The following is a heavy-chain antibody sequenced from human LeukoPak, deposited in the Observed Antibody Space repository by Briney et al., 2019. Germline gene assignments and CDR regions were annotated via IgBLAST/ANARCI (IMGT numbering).Heavy chain of an antibody. CDR3: AKVIVSVDTAIDY. J-gene: IGHJ4*02. Sequence: GGSLRVSCGASGFNFSHYGMHWVRQAPGKGLEWVAPISNDGNKKYYVDSVKGRFTISRDNSKSTLYLRMNSLRAEDTAVYYCAKVIVSVDTAIDYWGQGTLVTVSS. CDR1: GFNFSHYG. CDR2: ISNDGNKK. D-gene: IGHD5-18*01. V-gene: IGHV3-30*18.